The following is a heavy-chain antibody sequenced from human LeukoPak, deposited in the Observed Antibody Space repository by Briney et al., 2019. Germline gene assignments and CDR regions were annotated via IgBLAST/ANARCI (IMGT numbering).Heavy chain of an antibody. CDR2: IYDSGST. Sequence: PSETLSLTCTVSGGSIRSSYYYWGWIRQPPGKGLEWIGSIYDSGSTYYNPSLKSRVTISVDTSKNQFSLKLSSVTAADTAIYYCARNIVGPRQVDYWGQGTLVTVSS. CDR1: GGSIRSSYYY. D-gene: IGHD1-26*01. V-gene: IGHV4-39*07. CDR3: ARNIVGPRQVDY. J-gene: IGHJ4*02.